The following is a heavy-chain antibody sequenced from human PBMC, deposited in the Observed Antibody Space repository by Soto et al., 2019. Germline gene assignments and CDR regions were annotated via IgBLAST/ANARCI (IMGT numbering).Heavy chain of an antibody. CDR2: MNPINGAT. Sequence: QVQLVQSGAEVKQSGASVKVSCKASGYDFTAYDINWVRQASGQGLEWMGWMNPINGATGSARRFQGRVSMTRTTATGTAYLELTSLRSDDTAVYYCGRGPSPRAPAGSTPYYYAMDVWGQGTTVTVSS. D-gene: IGHD2-15*01. J-gene: IGHJ6*02. V-gene: IGHV1-8*02. CDR3: GRGPSPRAPAGSTPYYYAMDV. CDR1: GYDFTAYD.